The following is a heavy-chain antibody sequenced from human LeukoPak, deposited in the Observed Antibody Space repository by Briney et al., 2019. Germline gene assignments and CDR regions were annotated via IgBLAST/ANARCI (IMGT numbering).Heavy chain of an antibody. CDR2: TYYRSKWYN. D-gene: IGHD6-13*01. CDR1: GDSVSSKSAA. CDR3: TRSEQLIDY. Sequence: SQTLSLTCAISGDSVSSKSAAWNWIRQSPSRGLEWLGRTYYRSKWYNDYAISVKSRTTINPDTSKSQFSLQLTAVTPEDTAVYYCTRSEQLIDYWGQGTLVTVSS. V-gene: IGHV6-1*01. J-gene: IGHJ4*02.